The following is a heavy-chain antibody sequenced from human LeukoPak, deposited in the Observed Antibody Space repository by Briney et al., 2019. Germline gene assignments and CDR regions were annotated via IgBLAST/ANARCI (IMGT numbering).Heavy chain of an antibody. Sequence: SETLSLTCAVSGCSISTYYWSWIRQAPGKGLEWVGYIYHSGSTYYSPSPQSRVFIPVDTSTNRLSLRLDSVTAADTAVYYCARHRLAQVYFDSCGQGTLVTVSS. D-gene: IGHD2-8*01. CDR3: ARHRLAQVYFDS. CDR1: GCSISTYY. CDR2: IYHSGST. J-gene: IGHJ4*02. V-gene: IGHV4-59*08.